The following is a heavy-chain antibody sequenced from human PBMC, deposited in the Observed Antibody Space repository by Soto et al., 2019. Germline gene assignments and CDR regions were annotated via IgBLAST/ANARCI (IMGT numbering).Heavy chain of an antibody. Sequence: QVQLQQWGAGLLKPSETLSLTCAVYGGSFSGYYWSWIRQPPGKGLEWIGEINHSGSTNYNPSLKSRVTISVDTSKNQFSLKLSSVNAADTAVYYCARGSRLKDYYDILTGYTYYFDYWGQGTLVTVSS. J-gene: IGHJ4*02. CDR3: ARGSRLKDYYDILTGYTYYFDY. V-gene: IGHV4-34*01. CDR1: GGSFSGYY. CDR2: INHSGST. D-gene: IGHD3-9*01.